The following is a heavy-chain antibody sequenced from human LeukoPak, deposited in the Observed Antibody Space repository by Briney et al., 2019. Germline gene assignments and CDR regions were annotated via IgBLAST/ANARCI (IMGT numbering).Heavy chain of an antibody. Sequence: ASVKVSCKASGYTFTSYGISWVRQAPGQGLEWMGWISAYNGNTNYAQKLQGRVTMTTDTSTSTAYMELRSLRSDDTAVYYCARDRVSSIAGAFSPDYWGQGTLVTVSS. V-gene: IGHV1-18*01. CDR3: ARDRVSSIAGAFSPDY. J-gene: IGHJ4*02. CDR1: GYTFTSYG. D-gene: IGHD6-13*01. CDR2: ISAYNGNT.